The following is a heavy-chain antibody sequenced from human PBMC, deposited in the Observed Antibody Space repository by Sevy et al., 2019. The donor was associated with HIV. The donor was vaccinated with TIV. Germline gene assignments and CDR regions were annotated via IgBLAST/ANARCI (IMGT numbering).Heavy chain of an antibody. J-gene: IGHJ4*02. CDR2: ISTGGGFT. V-gene: IGHV3-23*01. Sequence: GGSLRLSCATSGFTFNSYAMSWVRQAPGKGLEWVSTISTGGGFTYYADSVKGRFSISRDNFNNTLFLQMNSLRADDIAMYYCTNDFLGANYYGARFDFWGQGTVVTVSS. CDR3: TNDFLGANYYGARFDF. D-gene: IGHD3-10*01. CDR1: GFTFNSYA.